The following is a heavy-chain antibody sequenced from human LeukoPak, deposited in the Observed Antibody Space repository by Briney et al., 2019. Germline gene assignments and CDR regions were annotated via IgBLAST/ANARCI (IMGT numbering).Heavy chain of an antibody. V-gene: IGHV3-23*01. D-gene: IGHD1-26*01. J-gene: IGHJ4*02. CDR2: LIENGATT. Sequence: GGSLRLSCAASGFTFSSHAMSWVRRAAGEGLEWVSGLIENGATTYYANSVKGRFTISRDNSRNTMYLQMNSLRVEDTAVYYCVKDYQVGNSPAFGDYWGQGTLVTISS. CDR1: GFTFSSHA. CDR3: VKDYQVGNSPAFGDY.